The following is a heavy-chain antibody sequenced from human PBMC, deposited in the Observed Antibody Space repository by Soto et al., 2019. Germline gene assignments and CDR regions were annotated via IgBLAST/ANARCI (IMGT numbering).Heavy chain of an antibody. V-gene: IGHV4-4*02. Sequence: PSETLSLTCAASGGSISSSNWWSWVRQPPGKGLEWIGEIYHSGSTNYNPSLKSRVTISVDKSKNQFSLKLSSVTAADTAVYYCARTAADIVVVVAESELAHYGMDVWGQGTTVTVSS. D-gene: IGHD2-15*01. J-gene: IGHJ6*02. CDR1: GGSISSSNW. CDR3: ARTAADIVVVVAESELAHYGMDV. CDR2: IYHSGST.